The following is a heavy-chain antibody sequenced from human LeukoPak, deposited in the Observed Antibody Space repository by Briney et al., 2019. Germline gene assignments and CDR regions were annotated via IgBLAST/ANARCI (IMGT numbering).Heavy chain of an antibody. J-gene: IGHJ3*02. Sequence: SETLSLTCAVSGGPISSGGYSWSWIRQAPGKGLEWVGYIVHSGSTYYNPSLKSRVTISLDRSKNQFSLELSSVTAADTAVYYCARVEDSSGYYHDAFDIWGQGTMVTVSS. CDR2: IVHSGST. V-gene: IGHV4-30-2*01. D-gene: IGHD3-22*01. CDR3: ARVEDSSGYYHDAFDI. CDR1: GGPISSGGYS.